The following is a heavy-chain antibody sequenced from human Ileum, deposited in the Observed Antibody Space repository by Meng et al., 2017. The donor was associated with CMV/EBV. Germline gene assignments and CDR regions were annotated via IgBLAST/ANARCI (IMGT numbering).Heavy chain of an antibody. J-gene: IGHJ4*02. CDR1: GFTFSDYA. Sequence: EVQLVESGGGLVKPGGSLRLSCAASGFTFSDYAMSWVRQAPGKGLEWVSVIYTGGSTDYADSVKGRFTISRDNSKNTLYLQMNSLRPEDTAVYYCARGGSYYGYFDYWGQGTLVTVSS. D-gene: IGHD1-26*01. V-gene: IGHV3-66*02. CDR2: IYTGGST. CDR3: ARGGSYYGYFDY.